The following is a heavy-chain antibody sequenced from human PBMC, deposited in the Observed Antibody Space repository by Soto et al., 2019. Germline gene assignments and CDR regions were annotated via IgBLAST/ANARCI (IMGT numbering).Heavy chain of an antibody. Sequence: ETLSLTCTVSGASISGYHWSWIRQSPGKGLECLGYISYSGATNYNPSLKSRVTMSIDTSKNQFSLQLNSVTAADTAVYYCARGFAIDWYTYYFDYWGQGPLVTVSS. D-gene: IGHD3-9*01. CDR2: ISYSGAT. CDR3: ARGFAIDWYTYYFDY. V-gene: IGHV4-59*08. J-gene: IGHJ4*02. CDR1: GASISGYH.